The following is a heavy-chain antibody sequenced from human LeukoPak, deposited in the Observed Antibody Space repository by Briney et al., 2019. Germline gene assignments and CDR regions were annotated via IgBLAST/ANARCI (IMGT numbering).Heavy chain of an antibody. CDR2: ITGSGALT. Sequence: GESLRLSCAASGFTLSNYAMTWVRQAPGKGLEWVSSITGSGALTYYADSVRGRFTISRDNSKSTLSLQMNSLRAEDTAIYYCATYRQVLLPFESWGQGTLVTVSS. V-gene: IGHV3-23*01. D-gene: IGHD2-8*02. J-gene: IGHJ4*02. CDR1: GFTLSNYA. CDR3: ATYRQVLLPFES.